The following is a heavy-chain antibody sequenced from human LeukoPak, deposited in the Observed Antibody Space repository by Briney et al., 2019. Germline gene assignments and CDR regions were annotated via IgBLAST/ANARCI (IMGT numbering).Heavy chain of an antibody. CDR3: ARLGGFKGPINV. V-gene: IGHV3-7*03. Sequence: SGGSLRLSCVGSGFTFSDHWMSWVRQVPGKGLEWVANIKKDGSENYYVGSVKGRFTISRDNARASVYLQMNSLRTEDTAVYYCARLGGFKGPINVWGQGTTVTVSS. CDR1: GFTFSDHW. D-gene: IGHD3-10*01. CDR2: IKKDGSEN. J-gene: IGHJ6*02.